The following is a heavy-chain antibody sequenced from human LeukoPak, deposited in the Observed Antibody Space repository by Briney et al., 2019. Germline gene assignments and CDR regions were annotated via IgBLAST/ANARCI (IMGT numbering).Heavy chain of an antibody. J-gene: IGHJ4*02. CDR2: IIPILGIA. Sequence: ASVKVSCKASGGTFSSYAISWVRQAPGQGLEWMGRIIPILGIANYAQKFQGRVTITADKSTSTAYMELSSLRSEDTAVYYCAREWNHSSGYYYDYCGQGTLVTVSS. CDR1: GGTFSSYA. V-gene: IGHV1-69*04. D-gene: IGHD3-22*01. CDR3: AREWNHSSGYYYDY.